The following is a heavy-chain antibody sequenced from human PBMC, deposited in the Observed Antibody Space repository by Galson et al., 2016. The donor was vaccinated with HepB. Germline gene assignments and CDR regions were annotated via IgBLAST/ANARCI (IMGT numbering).Heavy chain of an antibody. D-gene: IGHD3-3*02. Sequence: ETLSLTCSMTSASISRYHWSWVRQPPGEGLEWIGYISNTGSTNYNPFLKSRVTISLDTSKNHFSLNLNSVNAADTAVYYCAGHFDGVDVWGLGTTVTVSS. V-gene: IGHV4-59*01. CDR2: ISNTGST. CDR1: SASISRYH. J-gene: IGHJ6*02. CDR3: AGHFDGVDV.